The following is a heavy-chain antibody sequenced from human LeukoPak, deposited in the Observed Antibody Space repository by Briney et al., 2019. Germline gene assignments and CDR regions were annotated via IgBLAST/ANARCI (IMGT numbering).Heavy chain of an antibody. V-gene: IGHV3-30*18. CDR3: AKASSNYFYYFEY. Sequence: PGGSLRLSCAASGFTFSSSDMHWVRQAPGKRLEWVAVISYDATNKYYADSVKGRFTLSRDNSKNTLYLQTNTLRDEDTAVYYCAKASSNYFYYFEYWGQGTLVTVSS. CDR1: GFTFSSSD. D-gene: IGHD2/OR15-2a*01. CDR2: ISYDATNK. J-gene: IGHJ4*02.